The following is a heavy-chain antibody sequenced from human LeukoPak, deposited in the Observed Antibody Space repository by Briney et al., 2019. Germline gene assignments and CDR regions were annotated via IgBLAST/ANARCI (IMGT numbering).Heavy chain of an antibody. CDR1: GGSISSSSYY. V-gene: IGHV4-39*01. D-gene: IGHD3-16*01. Sequence: ETLSLTCTVSGGSISSSSYYWGWIRQPPGKGLEWIGSIYYSGSTYYNPSLKSRVTISVDTSKNQFSLKLSSVTAADTAVYYCAGGRYDYVWGSYRGTMNFDYWGQGTLVTVSS. CDR3: AGGRYDYVWGSYRGTMNFDY. J-gene: IGHJ4*02. CDR2: IYYSGST.